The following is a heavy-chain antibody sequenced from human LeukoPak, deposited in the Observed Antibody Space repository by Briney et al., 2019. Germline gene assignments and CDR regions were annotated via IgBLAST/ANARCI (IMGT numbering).Heavy chain of an antibody. D-gene: IGHD2-15*01. CDR3: ARDFGYCSGGSCKYYFDC. V-gene: IGHV3-33*01. CDR1: GFTFSSYG. CDR2: IWYDGSNK. J-gene: IGHJ4*02. Sequence: AGGSLRLSCAASGFTFSSYGMHWVRQAPGKGLEWVAVIWYDGSNKYYADSVKGRFTISRDNSKNTLYLQMNSLRAEDTAVYYCARDFGYCSGGSCKYYFDCWGQGTLVTVSS.